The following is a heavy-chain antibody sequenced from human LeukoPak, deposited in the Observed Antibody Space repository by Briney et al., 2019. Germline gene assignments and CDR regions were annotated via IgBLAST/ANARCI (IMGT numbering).Heavy chain of an antibody. CDR1: GFTFSSYG. D-gene: IGHD6-13*01. V-gene: IGHV3-33*01. Sequence: WGTLRLSCAASGFTFSSYGMHWVRQGPGKGLEWVAVIWYDGSNKDYADSVKGRFTISRDNSKNTLYLKMNSLRVEDTAVYYCASDNSSSWGQGTLVTVSS. CDR2: IWYDGSNK. CDR3: ASDNSSS. J-gene: IGHJ4*02.